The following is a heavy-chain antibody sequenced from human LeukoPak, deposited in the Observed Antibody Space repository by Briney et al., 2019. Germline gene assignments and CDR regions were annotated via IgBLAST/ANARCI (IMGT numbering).Heavy chain of an antibody. V-gene: IGHV1-2*02. D-gene: IGHD2-15*01. Sequence: ASVKVSCKASGYTFTGYYMHWVRQAPGQGLAWMGWINPNSGGTNYPQKFQGRVTMTRDTSISTAYMELSRLRSDDTAVYYCARDKGCSGGSCYYYYMDVWGKGTTVTVSS. CDR1: GYTFTGYY. CDR2: INPNSGGT. J-gene: IGHJ6*03. CDR3: ARDKGCSGGSCYYYYMDV.